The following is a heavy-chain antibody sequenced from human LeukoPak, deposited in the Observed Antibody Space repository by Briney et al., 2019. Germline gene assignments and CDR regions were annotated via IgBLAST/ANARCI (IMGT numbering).Heavy chain of an antibody. Sequence: SETLSLTCAVYGGSFSGYYWSWIRQPPGKGLEWIGEINDSGSTNYNPSLKSRVTISVDTSKNQFSRKLSSVTAADTAVYYCARWGIVVVPATAVYYYYGMDVWGKGTTVTVSS. V-gene: IGHV4-34*01. CDR2: INDSGST. CDR1: GGSFSGYY. CDR3: ARWGIVVVPATAVYYYYGMDV. D-gene: IGHD2-2*01. J-gene: IGHJ6*04.